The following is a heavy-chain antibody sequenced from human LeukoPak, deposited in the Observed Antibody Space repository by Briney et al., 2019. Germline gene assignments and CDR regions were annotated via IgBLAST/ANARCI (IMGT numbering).Heavy chain of an antibody. CDR2: IIPILGIA. CDR1: GGTFSSYT. J-gene: IGHJ3*02. V-gene: IGHV1-69*02. Sequence: SVKVSCKASGGTFSSYTISWVRQAPGQGLGWMGRIIPILGIANYAQKFQGRVTITADKSTSTAYMELSSLRSEDTAVYYCYTICGEPRDGFDIWGQGTMVTVSS. CDR3: YTICGEPRDGFDI. D-gene: IGHD3-3*01.